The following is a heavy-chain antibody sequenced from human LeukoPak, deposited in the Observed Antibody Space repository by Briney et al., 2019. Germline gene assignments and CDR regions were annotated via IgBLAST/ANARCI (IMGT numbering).Heavy chain of an antibody. J-gene: IGHJ4*02. CDR3: AKGSSGWYYFDY. Sequence: GGSLRLSCAASGFTFSSYGMHWVRQAPGKGLEWVSAISGSGGSTYYADSVKGRFTISRDNSKNTLYLQMNSLRAEDTAVYYCAKGSSGWYYFDYWGQGTLVTVSS. CDR2: ISGSGGST. V-gene: IGHV3-23*01. CDR1: GFTFSSYG. D-gene: IGHD6-19*01.